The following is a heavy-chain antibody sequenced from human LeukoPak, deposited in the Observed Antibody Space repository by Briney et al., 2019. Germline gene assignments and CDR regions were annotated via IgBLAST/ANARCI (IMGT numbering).Heavy chain of an antibody. CDR2: ISSSGSTI. D-gene: IGHD3-10*02. CDR1: GFTFSNYW. J-gene: IGHJ6*04. Sequence: GGSLRLSCAASGFTFSNYWMTWVRQAPGKGLEWVSYISSSGSTIYYADSVKGRFTISSDNAKNSLYLQMNSLRAEDTAVYYCAELGITMIGGVWGKGTTVTISS. CDR3: AELGITMIGGV. V-gene: IGHV3-48*04.